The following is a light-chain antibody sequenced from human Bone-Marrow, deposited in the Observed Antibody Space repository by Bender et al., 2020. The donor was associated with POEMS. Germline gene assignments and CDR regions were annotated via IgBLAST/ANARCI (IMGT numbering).Light chain of an antibody. CDR3: RSYAGSMRL. CDR1: SSDVGSYKL. J-gene: IGLJ2*01. CDR2: EVD. V-gene: IGLV2-23*02. Sequence: QSALTQPASVSGSPGQSVTISCSGTSSDVGSYKLVSWYQQYPGKAPKLLIFEVDNRPSGVSVRFSGSRSGTTASLTISGLQAEDEADYYCRSYAGSMRLFGGGTKLTVL.